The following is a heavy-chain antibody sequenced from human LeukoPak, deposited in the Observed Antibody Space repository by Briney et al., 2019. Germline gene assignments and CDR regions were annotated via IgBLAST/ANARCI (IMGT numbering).Heavy chain of an antibody. Sequence: PGGSLRLSCVASGFTFSSYWMSWVRQAPGKGLEWVANINKDGSEKYYLDSVKGRFTISRDNAMDSLYLQMNSLRAEDTAVYYCARRYCSGDSCYSVDYWGQGTLVTVSS. CDR1: GFTFSSYW. V-gene: IGHV3-7*01. J-gene: IGHJ4*02. CDR3: ARRYCSGDSCYSVDY. D-gene: IGHD2-15*01. CDR2: INKDGSEK.